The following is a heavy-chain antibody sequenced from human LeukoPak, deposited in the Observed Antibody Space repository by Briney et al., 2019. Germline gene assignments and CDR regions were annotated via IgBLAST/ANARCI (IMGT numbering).Heavy chain of an antibody. J-gene: IGHJ4*02. V-gene: IGHV3-48*02. D-gene: IGHD3-22*01. CDR2: ISSSSSTI. Sequence: GGSLRLSCAASGFTFSSYSMNWVRQAPGKGLEWVSYISSSSSTIYYADSVKGRFTISRDNAKNSLYLQMNSLGDEDTAVYYCARNRYYDSSVMEYWGQGTLVTVSS. CDR3: ARNRYYDSSVMEY. CDR1: GFTFSSYS.